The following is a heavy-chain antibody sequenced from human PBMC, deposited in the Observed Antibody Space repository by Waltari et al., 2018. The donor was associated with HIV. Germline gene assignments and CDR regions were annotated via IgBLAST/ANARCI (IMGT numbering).Heavy chain of an antibody. V-gene: IGHV3-15*01. D-gene: IGHD2-21*01. CDR1: GFTFINAW. Sequence: EVHLVESGGGLVKPGGSLRLSRTLSGFTFINAWLSWVRQAPGKGLEWLGRIKSKNDGGTIDYAAPVKDRFTILRDDSKHTLYLEMSSLKIEDTGIYYCVTDAVAVPLDTAYWGQGTLVTVSS. J-gene: IGHJ4*02. CDR3: VTDAVAVPLDTAY. CDR2: IKSKNDGGTI.